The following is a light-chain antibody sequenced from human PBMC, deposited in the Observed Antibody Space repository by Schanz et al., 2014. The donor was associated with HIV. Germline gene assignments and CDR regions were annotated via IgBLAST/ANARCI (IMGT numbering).Light chain of an antibody. Sequence: EIVLTQSPGTLSLSPGERGTLSCRASQSVKSNFIGWYQQKPGQAPRLLIFGASNRATGIPARFSGSGSGTEFTLTISSLQSEDFATYYCQQCVTYPYTFGQGTKLDIK. CDR1: QSVKSN. CDR3: QQCVTYPYT. CDR2: GAS. J-gene: IGKJ2*01. V-gene: IGKV3-15*01.